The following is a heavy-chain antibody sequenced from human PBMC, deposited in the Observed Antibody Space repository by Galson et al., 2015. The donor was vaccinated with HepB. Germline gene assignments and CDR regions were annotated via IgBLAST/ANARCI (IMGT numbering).Heavy chain of an antibody. Sequence: SLRLSCAASGFTFSSYWMSWVRQAPGKGLEWVANIKQDGSEKYYVDSVKGRFTISRDNAKNSLYLQMNSLRAEDTAVYYCARAEGVHYDYIWGTAAVFDYWGQGTLVTVSS. D-gene: IGHD3-16*01. CDR3: ARAEGVHYDYIWGTAAVFDY. CDR2: IKQDGSEK. J-gene: IGHJ4*02. V-gene: IGHV3-7*01. CDR1: GFTFSSYW.